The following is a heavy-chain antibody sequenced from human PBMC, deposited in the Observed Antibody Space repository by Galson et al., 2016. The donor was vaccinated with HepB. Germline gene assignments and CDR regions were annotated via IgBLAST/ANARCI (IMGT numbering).Heavy chain of an antibody. CDR1: GFTFSGSA. CDR3: TRPGRSSSDVVDC. D-gene: IGHD1-14*01. Sequence: SLRLSCAASGFTFSGSAMHWVRQASGKGLEWVGRIRSKANSYATAYAASVKGRFTISRDDSKNTAYLQMNSLNTEDTAVYYCTRPGRSSSDVVDCWGQGTLVTVSS. CDR2: IRSKANSYAT. J-gene: IGHJ4*02. V-gene: IGHV3-73*01.